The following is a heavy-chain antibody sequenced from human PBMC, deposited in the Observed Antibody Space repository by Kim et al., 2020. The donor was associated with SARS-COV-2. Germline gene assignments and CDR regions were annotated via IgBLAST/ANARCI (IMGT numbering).Heavy chain of an antibody. CDR1: GYSFTSYW. Sequence: GESLKISCKGSGYSFTSYWISWMRQMPGKGLEWMGRIDPSDSYTNYSPSFQGHVTISADKSISTAYLQWSSLKASDTAMYYCARQGYCSSTSCWGHDYWGQGTLVTVSS. D-gene: IGHD2-2*01. J-gene: IGHJ4*02. V-gene: IGHV5-10-1*01. CDR2: IDPSDSYT. CDR3: ARQGYCSSTSCWGHDY.